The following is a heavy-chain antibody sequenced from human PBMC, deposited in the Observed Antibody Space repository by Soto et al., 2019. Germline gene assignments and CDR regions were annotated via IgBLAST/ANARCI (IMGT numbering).Heavy chain of an antibody. Sequence: GASVKVSCKASGYTFTNYGISWVRQAPGQGLEWMGWISADNGNTNYAHKLQGRVTMTTDTSTSTAYMELRSLTSDDMAVYYCARVGDIVVVGPWFDPWGQGTLVTVSS. D-gene: IGHD2-2*01. V-gene: IGHV1-18*03. CDR3: ARVGDIVVVGPWFDP. CDR1: GYTFTNYG. CDR2: ISADNGNT. J-gene: IGHJ5*02.